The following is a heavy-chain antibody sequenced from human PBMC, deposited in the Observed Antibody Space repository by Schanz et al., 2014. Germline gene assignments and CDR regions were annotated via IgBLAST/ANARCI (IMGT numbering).Heavy chain of an antibody. V-gene: IGHV3-11*04. D-gene: IGHD4-17*01. Sequence: QVQLVESGGGLVKPGGSLRLSCAASGFTFSDYYIGWVRQAPGKGLDWVSYISGSGSTKYYAESVKGRFTISRDNAKNTLYLQMNSLRAEDTAVYYCVRDTDYHFDYWGQGTLVTVSS. CDR3: VRDTDYHFDY. CDR2: ISGSGSTK. CDR1: GFTFSDYY. J-gene: IGHJ4*02.